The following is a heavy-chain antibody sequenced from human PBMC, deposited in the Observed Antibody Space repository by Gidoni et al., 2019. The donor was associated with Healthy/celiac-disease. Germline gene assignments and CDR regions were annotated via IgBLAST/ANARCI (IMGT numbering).Heavy chain of an antibody. CDR3: ARDGDYYDSSGYYYDWYFDL. CDR1: GGSISSGDYY. D-gene: IGHD3-22*01. V-gene: IGHV4-30-4*01. CDR2: IYYSGST. Sequence: QVQLQESGPGLVKPSQTLSLTCTVSGGSISSGDYYWSWIRQPPGKGLEWIGYIYYSGSTYYNPSLKSRVTISVDTSKNQFSLKLSSVTAADTAVYYCARDGDYYDSSGYYYDWYFDLWGRGTLVTVSS. J-gene: IGHJ2*01.